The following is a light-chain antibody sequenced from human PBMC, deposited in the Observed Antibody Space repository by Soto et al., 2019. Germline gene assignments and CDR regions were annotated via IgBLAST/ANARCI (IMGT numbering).Light chain of an antibody. Sequence: AIRMTQSPSSLTASTGDRVTITCRASQGISSYLAWYQQKPGKAPKLLIYAASSLQSGVPSRFSGGGSGTDFTLTISSLQPEDFATYSCQQSYSTPRGTFGGG. J-gene: IGKJ4*01. CDR2: AAS. CDR3: QQSYSTPRGT. V-gene: IGKV1-8*01. CDR1: QGISSY.